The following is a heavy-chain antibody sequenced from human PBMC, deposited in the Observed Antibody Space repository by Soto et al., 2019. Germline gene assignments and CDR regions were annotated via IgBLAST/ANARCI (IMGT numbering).Heavy chain of an antibody. J-gene: IGHJ4*02. CDR3: ASPTPYDSSGSILYY. Sequence: SVKVSCKASGGTFSSYTISWVRQAPGQGLEWMGRIIPILGIANYAQKFQGRVTITADKSTSTAYMELSSLRSEDTAVYYCASPTPYDSSGSILYYWGQGTLVTVSS. CDR1: GGTFSSYT. D-gene: IGHD3-22*01. CDR2: IIPILGIA. V-gene: IGHV1-69*02.